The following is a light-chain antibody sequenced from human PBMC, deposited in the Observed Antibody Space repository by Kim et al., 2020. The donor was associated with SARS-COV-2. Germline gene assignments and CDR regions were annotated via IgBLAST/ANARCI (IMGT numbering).Light chain of an antibody. CDR2: GAF. V-gene: IGKV3D-15*01. Sequence: ASTGESVPLSCRASQRVSTNLAWYQQKPGQGPRLLMFGAFTRATGIPARFSGSGSGTEFTLTISSLQSEDFAVYYCQQYENWPRTFGQGTKVDIK. CDR1: QRVSTN. CDR3: QQYENWPRT. J-gene: IGKJ1*01.